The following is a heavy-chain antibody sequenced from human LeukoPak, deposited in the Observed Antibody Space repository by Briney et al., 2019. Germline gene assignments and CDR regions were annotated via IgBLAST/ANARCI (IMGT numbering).Heavy chain of an antibody. J-gene: IGHJ4*02. CDR3: ARVYPTYSSGWYDIDY. D-gene: IGHD6-19*01. CDR1: GGSISSYY. CDR2: IYYSGST. V-gene: IGHV4-59*01. Sequence: PSETLSLTCSVSGGSISSYYWSWIRQPPGEGLEWIGYIYYSGSTNYNPSLKSRVTISVDTSKNQFSLKLSSVTAADTAVYYCARVYPTYSSGWYDIDYWGQGTLVTVSS.